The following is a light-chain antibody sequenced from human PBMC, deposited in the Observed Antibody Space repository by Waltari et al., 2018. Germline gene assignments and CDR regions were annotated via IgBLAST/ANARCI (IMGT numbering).Light chain of an antibody. CDR3: ERYKSDPIT. V-gene: IGKV1-5*03. Sequence: DIQMTQSPSTLSASVGDRVTITCRASQSIGSWLAWFQQKPGKAPKLLLYEATSLESGVPSRVSASGAGTEFTLTSSSLQPDDIAAYYGERYKSDPITFGPGTKVDI. CDR2: EAT. J-gene: IGKJ3*01. CDR1: QSIGSW.